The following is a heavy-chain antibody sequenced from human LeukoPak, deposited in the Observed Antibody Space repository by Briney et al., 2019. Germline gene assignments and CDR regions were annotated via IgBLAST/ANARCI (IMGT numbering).Heavy chain of an antibody. Sequence: SETLSLTCAVYGGSFSGFYWSWIRQSPGKGLEWIGEINHSGSTNDNPSLKSRVTTSVDTSKNHFSLNLTSVTAADTGVYFCARRSQRTSMLRGVPTPSFFDKWGQGTQLTVSS. D-gene: IGHD3-10*01. V-gene: IGHV4-34*01. CDR3: ARRSQRTSMLRGVPTPSFFDK. J-gene: IGHJ4*02. CDR2: INHSGST. CDR1: GGSFSGFY.